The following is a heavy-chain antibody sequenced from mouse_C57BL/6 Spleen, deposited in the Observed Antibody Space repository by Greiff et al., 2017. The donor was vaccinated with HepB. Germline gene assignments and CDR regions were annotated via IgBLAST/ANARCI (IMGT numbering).Heavy chain of an antibody. CDR1: GFNIKDDY. CDR2: IDPENGDT. Sequence: VRLQHSGAELVGPGASARWPCTAPGFNIKDDYMHGVKQRPEQGLEWIGWIDPENGDTEYASKFQGKATITADTSSNTAYLQLSSLTSEDTAVYYCTYLRSFAYWGQGTLVTVSA. J-gene: IGHJ3*01. V-gene: IGHV14-4*01. CDR3: TYLRSFAY. D-gene: IGHD1-1*01.